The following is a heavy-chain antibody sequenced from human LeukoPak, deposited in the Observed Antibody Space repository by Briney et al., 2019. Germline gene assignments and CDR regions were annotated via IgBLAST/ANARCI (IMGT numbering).Heavy chain of an antibody. J-gene: IGHJ3*02. CDR3: ARVGVTTSDDAFDI. CDR2: INPNSGGT. V-gene: IGHV1-2*02. CDR1: KYTFTGYY. D-gene: IGHD4-17*01. Sequence: ASVKVSCKASKYTFTGYYMHWVRQAPGQGLEWMGWINPNSGGTNYAQKFQGRVTMTRDTSISTAYMELSRLRSDDTAVYYCARVGVTTSDDAFDIWGQGTMVTVSS.